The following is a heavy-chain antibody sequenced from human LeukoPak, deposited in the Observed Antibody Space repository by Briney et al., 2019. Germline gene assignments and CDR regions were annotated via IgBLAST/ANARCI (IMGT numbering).Heavy chain of an antibody. D-gene: IGHD3-10*01. V-gene: IGHV3-23*01. CDR2: ISGSGGST. CDR3: AKDQMYYYGSGSYPSLDY. CDR1: GFTFSSYA. Sequence: GGSLRLSCAASGFTFSSYAMNWVRQAPGKGLEWVSAISGSGGSTYYAVSVKGRFTISRDNSKNTLYLQMNSLRAEDTAVYYCAKDQMYYYGSGSYPSLDYWGQGTLVTVSS. J-gene: IGHJ4*02.